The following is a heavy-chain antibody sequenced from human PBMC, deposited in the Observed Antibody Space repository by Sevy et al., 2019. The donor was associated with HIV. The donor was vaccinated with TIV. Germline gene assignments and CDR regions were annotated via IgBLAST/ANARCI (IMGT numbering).Heavy chain of an antibody. CDR3: ARGEYCSSTTCSYFDY. CDR2: ISSTSNFI. Sequence: GVSLRLSCAASGFTFSSYGMNWVRQAPGKGLEWVSSISSTSNFIYYADSVKGRFTISRDNAKNSLYLQMNSLRAEDSAVYYCARGEYCSSTTCSYFDYWGQGTLVTVSS. V-gene: IGHV3-21*01. J-gene: IGHJ4*02. D-gene: IGHD2-2*01. CDR1: GFTFSSYG.